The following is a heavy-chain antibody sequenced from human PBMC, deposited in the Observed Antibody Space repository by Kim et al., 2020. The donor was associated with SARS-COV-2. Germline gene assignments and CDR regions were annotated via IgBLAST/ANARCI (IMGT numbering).Heavy chain of an antibody. V-gene: IGHV3-30*18. CDR3: AKDFSSSWSLDY. J-gene: IGHJ4*02. CDR2: IPYDGSNK. CDR1: GFTFSSCG. D-gene: IGHD6-13*01. Sequence: GGSLRLSCAASGFTFSSCGMHWVRQAPGKGLEWVAVIPYDGSNKYYADSVKGRFTISRDNSKNTLYLQMNSLRAEDTAVYYCAKDFSSSWSLDYWGQGTLVTVSS.